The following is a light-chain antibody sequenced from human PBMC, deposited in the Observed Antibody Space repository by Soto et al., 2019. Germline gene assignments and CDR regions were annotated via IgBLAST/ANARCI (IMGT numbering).Light chain of an antibody. CDR2: GAS. Sequence: AIQMTQSPSSLSASVGDGVTITCRASQDIRNDLGWYQQKPGKAPKLLIYGASSLQSGVPSRFSGSGSGTDFTLTISSLQPEDFATYYCQQSYSTPITFGQGTRLEIK. CDR3: QQSYSTPIT. V-gene: IGKV1-6*01. J-gene: IGKJ5*01. CDR1: QDIRND.